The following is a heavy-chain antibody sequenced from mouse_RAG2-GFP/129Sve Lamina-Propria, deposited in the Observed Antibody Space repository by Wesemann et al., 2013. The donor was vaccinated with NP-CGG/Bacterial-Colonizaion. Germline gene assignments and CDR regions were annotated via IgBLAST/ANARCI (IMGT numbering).Heavy chain of an antibody. CDR1: GFNIKDDY. CDR2: IDPENGDT. Sequence: YGAELVRPGASVKLSCTASGFNIKDDYMHWVKQRPEQGLEWIGWIDPENGDTEYASKFQGKATITADTSSNTAYLQLSSLTSEDTAVYYCTTPSPWFAYWGQGTLVTVSA. V-gene: IGHV14-4*01. J-gene: IGHJ3*01. CDR3: TTPSPWFAY.